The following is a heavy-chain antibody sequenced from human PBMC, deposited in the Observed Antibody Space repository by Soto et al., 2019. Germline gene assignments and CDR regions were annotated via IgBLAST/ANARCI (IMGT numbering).Heavy chain of an antibody. D-gene: IGHD4-4*01. J-gene: IGHJ4*02. CDR2: IYHSGST. V-gene: IGHV4-30-2*01. CDR3: ARGMTTVTTLDY. CDR1: GGSISSGGYS. Sequence: TLSLTCTVSGGSISSGGYSWSWIRQPPGKGLEWIGYIYHSGSTYYNPSLKSRVTISVDRSKNQFSLKLSSVTAADTAVYSCARGMTTVTTLDYSGQGTLVTVSS.